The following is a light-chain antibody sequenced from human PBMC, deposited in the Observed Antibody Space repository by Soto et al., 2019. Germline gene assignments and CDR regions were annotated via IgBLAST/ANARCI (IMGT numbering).Light chain of an antibody. J-gene: IGKJ1*01. Sequence: DIQMTQSPSTLTASVGDRVTITCRASQRVDTWLAWYQQKPGKAPELLIYNASSLETGVPSRFGGSGSGTAFSLTISSLQPDDFATYYCQQYSLYPWTFGQGTMVEI. CDR3: QQYSLYPWT. CDR2: NAS. V-gene: IGKV1-5*01. CDR1: QRVDTW.